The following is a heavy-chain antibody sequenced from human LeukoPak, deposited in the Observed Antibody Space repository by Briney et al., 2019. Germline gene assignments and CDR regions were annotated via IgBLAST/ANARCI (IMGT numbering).Heavy chain of an antibody. CDR1: GFTFSSYN. V-gene: IGHV3-21*01. D-gene: IGHD2-8*01. J-gene: IGHJ4*02. CDR3: ASLFCFNGVCYFDY. CDR2: IGSSGSYI. Sequence: GGSLRLSCAASGFTFSSYNMHWVRQGPGKGLKWVSSIGSSGSYIFYADSLKGRFTISRDNAKKSLYLQMNSLRAEDTAVYYCASLFCFNGVCYFDYWGQGTLVTVSS.